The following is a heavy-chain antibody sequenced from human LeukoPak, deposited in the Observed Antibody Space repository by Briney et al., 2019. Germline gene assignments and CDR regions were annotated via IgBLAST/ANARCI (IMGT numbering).Heavy chain of an antibody. Sequence: TSETLSLTCAVYGGSFSGYCWSWIRQPPGKGLEWIGEINHSGSTNYNPSLKSRVTISVDTSKNQFSLKLSSVTAADTAVYYCARGHGDYGYYYYGMDVWGQGTTVTVSS. V-gene: IGHV4-34*01. CDR1: GGSFSGYC. CDR3: ARGHGDYGYYYYGMDV. J-gene: IGHJ6*02. D-gene: IGHD4-17*01. CDR2: INHSGST.